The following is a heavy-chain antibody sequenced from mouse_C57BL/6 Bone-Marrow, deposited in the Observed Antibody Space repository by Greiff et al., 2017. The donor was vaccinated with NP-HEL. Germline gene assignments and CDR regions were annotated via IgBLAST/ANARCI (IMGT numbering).Heavy chain of an antibody. Sequence: QVQLQQPGAELVKPGASVKISCKASGYAFSSYWMNWVKQRPGKGLEWIGQIYPGDGDTNYNGKFKGKATLTADKSSSTAYMQLSSLTSEDSAVYFCACARLFLLRSYAMDYWGRGKSVTVTA. J-gene: IGHJ4*01. CDR3: ACARLFLLRSYAMDY. D-gene: IGHD1-1*01. V-gene: IGHV1-80*01. CDR2: IYPGDGDT. CDR1: GYAFSSYW.